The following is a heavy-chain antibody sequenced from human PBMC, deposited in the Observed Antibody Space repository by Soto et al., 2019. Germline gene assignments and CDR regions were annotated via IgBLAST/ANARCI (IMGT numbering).Heavy chain of an antibody. CDR2: ISTYNGNT. J-gene: IGHJ4*02. CDR1: GYTFTSSG. CDR3: ARTVAGYLDY. Sequence: EASVKVSCKASGYTFTSSGISWVRQAPGQGPEWMGWISTYNGNTNYAQNLQGRVTMTTDTSTSTAYMELRGLRSDDTAVYYCARTVAGYLDYWGQGTLVTVSS. V-gene: IGHV1-18*01. D-gene: IGHD6-19*01.